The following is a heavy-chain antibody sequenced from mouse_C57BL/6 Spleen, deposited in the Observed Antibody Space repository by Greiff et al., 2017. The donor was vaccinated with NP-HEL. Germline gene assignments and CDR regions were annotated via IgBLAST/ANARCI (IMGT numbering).Heavy chain of an antibody. D-gene: IGHD2-4*01. Sequence: EVQLQQSGPELVKPGASVKIPCKASGYTFTDYNMDWVTQRHGKSLEWIGDINPNNGGTIYNQKFKGKATLTVDKSSSTAYMERRSLTSEDTAVYYCARESPTMIYFDYWGQGTTLTVSS. V-gene: IGHV1-18*01. J-gene: IGHJ2*01. CDR2: INPNNGGT. CDR1: GYTFTDYN. CDR3: ARESPTMIYFDY.